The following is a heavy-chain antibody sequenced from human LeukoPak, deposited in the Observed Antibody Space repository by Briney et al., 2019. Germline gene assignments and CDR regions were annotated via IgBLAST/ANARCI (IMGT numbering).Heavy chain of an antibody. CDR2: IRSKANNYAT. CDR1: GFTFSDSA. V-gene: IGHV3-73*01. D-gene: IGHD2-15*01. J-gene: IGHJ5*02. Sequence: PGGSLKLSCAASGFTFSDSAMHWVRQASGKGLEWVGRIRSKANNYATAYAASVKGRCTISRDDSKNTAYLQMNSLKTEDTAVYYCTRPQGTPYNRFDPWGQGTLVTVSS. CDR3: TRPQGTPYNRFDP.